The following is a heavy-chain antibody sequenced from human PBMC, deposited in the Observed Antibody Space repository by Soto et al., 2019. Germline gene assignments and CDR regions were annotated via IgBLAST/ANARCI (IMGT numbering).Heavy chain of an antibody. D-gene: IGHD6-19*01. Sequence: PGGSLRLSCAASGFTFSSYGMHWVRQAPGKGLEWVAVISYDGSNKYYAESVKGRFTISRDNSKNTLYLQMNSLRAEDKAVYYCAKDYSGWRYYYGMDVWGQGTTVTVSS. CDR3: AKDYSGWRYYYGMDV. J-gene: IGHJ6*02. CDR2: ISYDGSNK. CDR1: GFTFSSYG. V-gene: IGHV3-30*18.